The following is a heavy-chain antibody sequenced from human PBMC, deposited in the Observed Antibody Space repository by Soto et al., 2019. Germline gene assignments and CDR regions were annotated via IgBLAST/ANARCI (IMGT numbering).Heavy chain of an antibody. CDR1: GYTFTSYD. J-gene: IGHJ5*02. CDR3: ARGLIIVAGGFDP. V-gene: IGHV1-8*01. Sequence: QVQLVQSGAEVKKPGASVKVSCKASGYTFTSYDIIWVRQATGQGLEWMGWMNPSTGNTDSAEKFQGRITMTRNTSIGTVYMEVSSLNFEDTAVYYCARGLIIVAGGFDPWGQGTLVTVSS. CDR2: MNPSTGNT. D-gene: IGHD5-12*01.